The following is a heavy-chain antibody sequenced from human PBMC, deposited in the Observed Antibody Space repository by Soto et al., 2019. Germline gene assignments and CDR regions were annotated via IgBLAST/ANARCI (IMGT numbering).Heavy chain of an antibody. CDR1: GYTFTSDY. J-gene: IGHJ5*02. CDR2: INPSGGST. CDR3: ARVVGSSWYGSSGGWFDP. Sequence: ASVKVSCKASGYTFTSDYMHWVRQAPGQGLEWMGIINPSGGSTSYAQKFQGRVTMTRDTSTSTVYMELSSLRSEDTAVYYCARVVGSSWYGSSGGWFDPWGQGTLVTVSS. V-gene: IGHV1-46*01. D-gene: IGHD6-13*01.